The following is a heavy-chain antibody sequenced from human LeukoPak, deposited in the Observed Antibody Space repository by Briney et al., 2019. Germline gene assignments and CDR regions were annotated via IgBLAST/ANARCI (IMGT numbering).Heavy chain of an antibody. V-gene: IGHV4-59*01. CDR1: GGSISSYY. CDR2: IYYSRST. D-gene: IGHD6-19*01. CDR3: ARGYSSGWVFDY. Sequence: SETLSLTCTVSGGSISSYYWSWIRQPPGKGLEWIGYIYYSRSTNYNPSLKSRVTIPVDTSKNQFSLKLSSVTAADTAVYYCARGYSSGWVFDYWGQGTLVTVSS. J-gene: IGHJ4*02.